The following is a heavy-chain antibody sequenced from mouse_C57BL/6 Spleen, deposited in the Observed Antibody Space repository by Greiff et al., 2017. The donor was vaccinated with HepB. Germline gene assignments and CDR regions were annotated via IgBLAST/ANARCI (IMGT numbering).Heavy chain of an antibody. CDR1: GFNIKDDY. J-gene: IGHJ4*01. Sequence: VQLQQSGAELVRPGASVKLSCTASGFNIKDDYMHWVKQRPEQGLEWIGWIDPENGDTEYASKFQGKATITADTSSNTAYLQLSSLTSEDTAVYYCTTFTVVATSYYAMDYWGQGTSVTVSS. CDR2: IDPENGDT. CDR3: TTFTVVATSYYAMDY. D-gene: IGHD1-1*01. V-gene: IGHV14-4*01.